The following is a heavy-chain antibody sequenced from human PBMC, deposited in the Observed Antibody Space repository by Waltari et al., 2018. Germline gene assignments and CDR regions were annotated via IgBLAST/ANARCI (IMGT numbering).Heavy chain of an antibody. CDR2: VETEDGER. CDR3: ATALGDSSSASRPFDF. D-gene: IGHD6-19*01. CDR1: GSTFSDSY. J-gene: IGHJ3*01. Sequence: EVQLLQSGAELKEPGTTVRISCKVSGSTFSDSYIHWVQQAPGKGLREMGLVETEDGERKNGDNFQGRVTISADTSTDTAFMELSSLRSEDTAVFYCATALGDSSSASRPFDFWGQGTMITVSS. V-gene: IGHV1-69-2*01.